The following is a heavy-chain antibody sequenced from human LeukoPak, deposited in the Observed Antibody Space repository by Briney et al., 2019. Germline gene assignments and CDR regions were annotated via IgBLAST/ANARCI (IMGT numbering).Heavy chain of an antibody. D-gene: IGHD6-13*01. CDR3: ARDSAAGTGTWFDP. V-gene: IGHV3-21*01. CDR2: ISSGSYYT. Sequence: GGSLRLSCEASELPFNAYSMNWVRQAPGKGLEWVSSISSGSYYTYYADSVKGRFTISRDNAKNSLYLQMNSLRAEDTAVYYCARDSAAGTGTWFDPWGQGTLVTVSS. J-gene: IGHJ5*02. CDR1: ELPFNAYS.